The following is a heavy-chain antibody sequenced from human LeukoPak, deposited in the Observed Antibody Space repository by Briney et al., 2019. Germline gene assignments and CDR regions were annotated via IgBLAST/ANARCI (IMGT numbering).Heavy chain of an antibody. D-gene: IGHD5-18*01. Sequence: SETLSLTCTVSGGSISSYYWSWIRQPPGKGLEWIGYIYYSGSTNYNPSLKSRVTISVDTSKNQFSLKLSSATAADTTVYYCAGYTAQGAFDIWGQGTMVTVSS. CDR3: AGYTAQGAFDI. CDR1: GGSISSYY. J-gene: IGHJ3*02. CDR2: IYYSGST. V-gene: IGHV4-59*01.